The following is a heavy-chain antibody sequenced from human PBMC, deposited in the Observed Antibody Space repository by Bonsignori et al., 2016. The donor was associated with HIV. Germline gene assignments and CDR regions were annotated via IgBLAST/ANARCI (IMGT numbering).Heavy chain of an antibody. Sequence: WIRQPPGKGLEWIGEINHSGSTNYNPSLKSRVTISVDTSKNQFSLKLSSVTTADTAVYYCASLITIKNYYYMDVWGKGTTVTVSS. V-gene: IGHV4-34*01. J-gene: IGHJ6*03. CDR3: ASLITIKNYYYMDV. CDR2: INHSGST. D-gene: IGHD3-9*01.